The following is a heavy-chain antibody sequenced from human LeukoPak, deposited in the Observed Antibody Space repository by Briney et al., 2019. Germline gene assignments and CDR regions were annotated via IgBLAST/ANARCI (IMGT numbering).Heavy chain of an antibody. CDR3: QIQSTPYYYYYYMDV. Sequence: GASVKVSCKASGYTFTGYYMHWVRQAPGQGLEWMGWINPNSGGTNYAQKFQGRVTMTRDTSISTAYMELSRLRSDDTAVYYCQIQSTPYYYYYYMDVWGKGTTVTVSS. J-gene: IGHJ6*03. CDR1: GYTFTGYY. CDR2: INPNSGGT. V-gene: IGHV1-2*02. D-gene: IGHD1-1*01.